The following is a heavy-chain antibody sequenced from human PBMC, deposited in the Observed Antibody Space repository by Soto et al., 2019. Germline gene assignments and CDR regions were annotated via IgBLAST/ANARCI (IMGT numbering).Heavy chain of an antibody. J-gene: IGHJ2*01. CDR1: GFTFSSYA. Sequence: EVQLLESGGGLAQPGGSLRLSCAASGFTFSSYAMSWVRQAPGKGLEWVSAISGSGGSTYYADSVKGRFTISRDNSKNTLYLQMNSLRAEDTAVYYCAKDYGDWYWYFDLWGRGTLVTVSS. V-gene: IGHV3-23*01. CDR3: AKDYGDWYWYFDL. CDR2: ISGSGGST. D-gene: IGHD4-17*01.